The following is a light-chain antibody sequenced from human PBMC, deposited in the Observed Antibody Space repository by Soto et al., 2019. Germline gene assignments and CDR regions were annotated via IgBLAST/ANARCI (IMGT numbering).Light chain of an antibody. Sequence: QTVVTQEPSLTVSPGGTVTLTCGSSTGAVTSSHYPFWFQQKAGQAPTTLIYDTNKRHSWTPARFSGSLLGGKAALTLSAAQPEDEADYYCLLSYSGARGVFGGGTKVTVL. V-gene: IGLV7-46*01. J-gene: IGLJ2*01. CDR2: DTN. CDR1: TGAVTSSHY. CDR3: LLSYSGARGV.